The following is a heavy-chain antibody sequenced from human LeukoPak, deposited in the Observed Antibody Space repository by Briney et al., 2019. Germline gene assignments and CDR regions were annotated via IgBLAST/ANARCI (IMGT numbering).Heavy chain of an antibody. CDR3: AKASGDSGFFFDY. CDR2: IRYDGSNK. CDR1: GFTFSNYG. Sequence: PGGSLRLSCAASGFTFSNYGVPWVRQAPGKGLGWVAFIRYDGSNKYYADSVKGPFTISRENSKNTLYLKMNSLTAEATAVYYCAKASGDSGFFFDYWGQGTLVTVSS. D-gene: IGHD3-10*01. J-gene: IGHJ4*02. V-gene: IGHV3-30*02.